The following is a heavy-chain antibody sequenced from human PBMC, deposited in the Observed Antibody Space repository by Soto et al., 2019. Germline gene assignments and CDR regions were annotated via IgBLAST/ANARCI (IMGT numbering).Heavy chain of an antibody. CDR1: GFSLTTTGVG. D-gene: IGHD5-18*01. CDR3: AHRGYMYGNWDHGYFDY. CDR2: IYWDDDK. Sequence: QITLKESGPTRVRPTQTLALTCTFSGFSLTTTGVGVGWIRKTPGKALEWLAVIYWDDDKRYRPSLKSRLTITKDTSKKQVVLTMADMDPVDTATYFCAHRGYMYGNWDHGYFDYWGQGTLVTVSS. J-gene: IGHJ4*02. V-gene: IGHV2-5*02.